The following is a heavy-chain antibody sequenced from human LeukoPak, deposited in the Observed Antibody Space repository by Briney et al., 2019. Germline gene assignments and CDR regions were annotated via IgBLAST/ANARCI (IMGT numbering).Heavy chain of an antibody. CDR2: INHSGST. J-gene: IGHJ4*02. V-gene: IGHV4-34*01. CDR1: GGSFSGYY. Sequence: SETLSLTCAVYGGSFSGYYWSWIRQPPGKGLGWIGEINHSGSTNYNPSLKSRVTISVDTSKNQFSLKLSSVTAADTAVYYCAREKSRGWGRSLYFDYWGQGTLVTVSS. CDR3: AREKSRGWGRSLYFDY. D-gene: IGHD6-19*01.